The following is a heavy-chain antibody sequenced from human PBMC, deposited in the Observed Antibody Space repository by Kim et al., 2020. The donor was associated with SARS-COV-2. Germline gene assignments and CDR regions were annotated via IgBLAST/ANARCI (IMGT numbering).Heavy chain of an antibody. Sequence: SETLSLTCTVSGGSISSYYWSWIRQPPGKGLEWIGYIYYSGSTNYNPSLKSRVTISVDTSKNQFSLKLSSVTAADTAVYYCARIGYDSSARSAFDIWGQGTMGTVSS. CDR1: GGSISSYY. CDR3: ARIGYDSSARSAFDI. CDR2: IYYSGST. D-gene: IGHD3-22*01. J-gene: IGHJ3*02. V-gene: IGHV4-59*01.